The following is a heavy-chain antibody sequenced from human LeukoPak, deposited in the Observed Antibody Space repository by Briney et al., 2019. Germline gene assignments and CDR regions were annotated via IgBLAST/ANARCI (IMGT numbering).Heavy chain of an antibody. CDR3: ANVYYFGSGTYESRYFDY. Sequence: PGGSLRLSCAASGFTFSSYAMSWVRQAPGKGLEWVSAISGSGGSTYYADSVKGRFTISRDNSKNTLYLQMNSLRAEDTAVYYCANVYYFGSGTYESRYFDYWGRGTLVTVSS. CDR2: ISGSGGST. V-gene: IGHV3-23*01. D-gene: IGHD3-10*01. CDR1: GFTFSSYA. J-gene: IGHJ4*02.